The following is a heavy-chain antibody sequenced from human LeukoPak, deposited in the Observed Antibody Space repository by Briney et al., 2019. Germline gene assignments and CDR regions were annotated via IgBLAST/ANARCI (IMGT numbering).Heavy chain of an antibody. D-gene: IGHD6-19*01. CDR2: IYYSGST. CDR3: ASHTYSSGWPTFDY. Sequence: SETLSLTCTVSGGSISSYYWSWIRQPAGKGLEWIGYIYYSGSTNYNPSLKSRVTISVDTSKNQFSLKLSSVTAADTAVYYCASHTYSSGWPTFDYWGQGTLVTVSS. CDR1: GGSISSYY. V-gene: IGHV4-59*08. J-gene: IGHJ4*02.